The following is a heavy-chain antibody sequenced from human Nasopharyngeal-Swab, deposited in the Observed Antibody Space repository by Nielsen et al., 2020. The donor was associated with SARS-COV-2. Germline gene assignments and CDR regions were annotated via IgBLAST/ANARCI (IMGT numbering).Heavy chain of an antibody. Sequence: WIRQPPGKGLEWIGSIYYSGSTYYNPSLKSRVTISVDTSKNQFSLKLSSVTAADTAVYYCARHYSSSWTNHYYYGMDVWGQGTTVTVSS. CDR2: IYYSGST. CDR3: ARHYSSSWTNHYYYGMDV. D-gene: IGHD6-13*01. J-gene: IGHJ6*02. V-gene: IGHV4-39*01.